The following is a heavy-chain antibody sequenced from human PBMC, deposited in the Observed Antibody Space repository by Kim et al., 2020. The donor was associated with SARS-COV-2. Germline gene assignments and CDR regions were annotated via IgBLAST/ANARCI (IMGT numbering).Heavy chain of an antibody. J-gene: IGHJ4*02. D-gene: IGHD2-15*01. CDR2: IYYLGGT. Sequence: SETLSLTCTVSGASIGSSNCHWGWIRQPPGKGLEWIGSIYYLGGTFYNPSLKSRVTISLDSSKNHCVLNLNSVTAADTAVYYCARQLPPFDNWGQGALVTISS. CDR1: GASIGSSNCH. CDR3: ARQLPPFDN. V-gene: IGHV4-39*01.